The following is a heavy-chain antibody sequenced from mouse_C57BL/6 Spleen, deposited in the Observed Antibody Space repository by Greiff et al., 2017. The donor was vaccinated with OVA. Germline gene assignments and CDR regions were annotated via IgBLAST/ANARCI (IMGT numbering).Heavy chain of an antibody. V-gene: IGHV5-17*01. D-gene: IGHD2-4*01. CDR2: ISSGSSTI. Sequence: EVKVVESGGGLVKPGGSLKLSCAASGFTFSDYGMHWVRQAPEKGLEWVAYISSGSSTIYYADTVKGRFTISRDNAKNTLFLQMTSLRSEDTAMYYCARGDYDGEGFDYWGQGTTLTVSS. CDR3: ARGDYDGEGFDY. J-gene: IGHJ2*01. CDR1: GFTFSDYG.